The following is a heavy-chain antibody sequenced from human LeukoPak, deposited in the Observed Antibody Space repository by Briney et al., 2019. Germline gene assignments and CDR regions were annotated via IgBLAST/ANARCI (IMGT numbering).Heavy chain of an antibody. D-gene: IGHD2-15*01. V-gene: IGHV4-59*12. CDR2: THYSGAT. J-gene: IGHJ5*02. CDR3: ARSTYCSGGSCSHNWFEP. Sequence: SETLSLTCTLPVDSIRSYYWSCLQQPPRKGLEYIGYTHYSGATNYNPSLKSRVAISLETSGNQFSLTLSSVTAADTAVYYCARSTYCSGGSCSHNWFEPWGQGNLVTVSS. CDR1: VDSIRSYY.